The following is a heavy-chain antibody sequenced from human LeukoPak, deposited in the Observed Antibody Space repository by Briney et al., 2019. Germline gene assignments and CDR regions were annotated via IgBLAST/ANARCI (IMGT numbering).Heavy chain of an antibody. CDR3: TTVDRWELPNIDY. J-gene: IGHJ4*02. D-gene: IGHD1-26*01. CDR1: GFTFTNAW. V-gene: IGHV3-15*01. CDR2: TKRKTDGGTT. Sequence: KAGGSLRLSCAASGFTFTNAWMSWVRQAPGKGLEWVGRTKRKTDGGTTDYAAPVKGRFTISRDDSKNTLYLQMNSLKTEDTAVYYCTTVDRWELPNIDYWGQGTLVTVSS.